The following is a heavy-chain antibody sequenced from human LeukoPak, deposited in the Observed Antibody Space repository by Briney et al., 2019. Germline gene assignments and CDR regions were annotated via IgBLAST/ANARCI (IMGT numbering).Heavy chain of an antibody. V-gene: IGHV3-11*01. Sequence: GGSLRLPCAAPGFTFSDDYMSWIRQAPGKGPEWVSYISSDGSTIFYADSVKGRFTISRDNAKNSLFLQMNSLRAEDTAVYYCARERTTVRYWGQGTLVTVSS. D-gene: IGHD4-17*01. CDR1: GFTFSDDY. CDR2: ISSDGSTI. J-gene: IGHJ4*02. CDR3: ARERTTVRY.